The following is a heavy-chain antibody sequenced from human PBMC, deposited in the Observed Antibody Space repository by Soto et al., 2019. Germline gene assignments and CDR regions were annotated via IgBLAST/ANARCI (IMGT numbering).Heavy chain of an antibody. J-gene: IGHJ4*02. CDR3: ARFGTYYYDSSGYYHDGEYFDY. D-gene: IGHD3-22*01. CDR2: IIPIFGTA. V-gene: IGHV1-69*13. CDR1: GGTFSSYA. Sequence: SVKVSCKASGGTFSSYAISWVRQAPGQGLEWMGGIIPIFGTANYAQKFQGRVTITADESTSTAYMELSSLRSEDTAVYYCARFGTYYYDSSGYYHDGEYFDYWGQGTLVTVSS.